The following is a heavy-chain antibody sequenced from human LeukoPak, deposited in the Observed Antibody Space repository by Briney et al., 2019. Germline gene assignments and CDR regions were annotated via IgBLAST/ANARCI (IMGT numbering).Heavy chain of an antibody. CDR1: GFSFNNYW. Sequence: TGGSLRLSCAASGFSFNNYWMTWVRQAPGKGLEWVANIKHDGGEKYYMDSVTGRFTISRDNAKNSLYLQMNSLRVEDTAVYYCARDFLMNGSYDYFDYWGQGTLVTVSS. V-gene: IGHV3-7*01. J-gene: IGHJ4*02. CDR3: ARDFLMNGSYDYFDY. CDR2: IKHDGGEK. D-gene: IGHD1-26*01.